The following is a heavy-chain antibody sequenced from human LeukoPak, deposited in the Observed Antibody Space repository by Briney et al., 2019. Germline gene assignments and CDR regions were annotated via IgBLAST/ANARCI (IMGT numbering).Heavy chain of an antibody. J-gene: IGHJ4*02. D-gene: IGHD4-23*01. Sequence: GGSLRLSCRCSGFTFGDYVMTWVRQAPGKGLEWVGFIRSKVYGGTTEYAASVKGRFIISRDDSKSIAYLQMNSLGTEDTAVYYCTRDYGGFDYWGQGTLVTVSS. CDR2: IRSKVYGGTT. CDR3: TRDYGGFDY. CDR1: GFTFGDYV. V-gene: IGHV3-49*04.